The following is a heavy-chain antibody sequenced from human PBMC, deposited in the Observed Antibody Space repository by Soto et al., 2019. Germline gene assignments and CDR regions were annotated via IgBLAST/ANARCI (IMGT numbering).Heavy chain of an antibody. D-gene: IGHD3-16*01. V-gene: IGHV1-18*01. Sequence: QVQLVQSGAEVKKPGASVKVSCKASGYTFTSYGISWVRQAPGQGLEGMGWVSAYNGNTNYAQKLQGTVTMTTDTSTSTAYMELRSLGSDDTAVYSWARAPSLGGSAFPYPFDSCGEGTLVTVSS. CDR1: GYTFTSYG. J-gene: IGHJ4*02. CDR2: VSAYNGNT. CDR3: ARAPSLGGSAFPYPFDS.